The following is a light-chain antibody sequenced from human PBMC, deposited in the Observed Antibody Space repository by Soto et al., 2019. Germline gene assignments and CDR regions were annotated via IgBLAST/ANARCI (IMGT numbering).Light chain of an antibody. Sequence: QSALAQPPPVSGSSGQSITISCAGTSXDIGFSNYVFWYLQHPGRAPKLMIYEVTNRPLGVSNRFSGFKSGNTDSLTISWLQAGDEADYYSSLYSNSNTRWVLGGGTKLTVL. J-gene: IGLJ3*02. CDR1: SXDIGFSNY. CDR2: EVT. CDR3: SLYSNSNTRWV. V-gene: IGLV2-14*01.